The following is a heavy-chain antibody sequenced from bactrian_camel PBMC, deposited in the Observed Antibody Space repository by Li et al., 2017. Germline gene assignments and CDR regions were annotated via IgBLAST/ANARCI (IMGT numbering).Heavy chain of an antibody. D-gene: IGHD8*01. J-gene: IGHJ4*01. CDR3: AARERWSVRTWNYPDQYAY. V-gene: IGHV3S57*01. CDR1: GRTYSNFC. CDR2: IDSDENI. Sequence: HVQLVESGGDSVEAGGSLILSCTITGRTYSNFCMGWFCQSPGKEREAVAGIDSDENIVYADSVKGRFTISKDMTRKILYLQMDSLKPGDSAMYYCAARERWSVRTWNYPDQYAYWGQGTQVTVS.